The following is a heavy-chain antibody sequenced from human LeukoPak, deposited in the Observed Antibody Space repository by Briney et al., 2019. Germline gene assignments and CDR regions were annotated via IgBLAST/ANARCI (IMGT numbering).Heavy chain of an antibody. J-gene: IGHJ4*02. CDR1: GFTFNNYG. CDR2: ISGSGDAT. Sequence: GGSLRLPCAASGFTFNNYGMRWVRQAPGMGLEWVSTISGSGDATYYADSVKGRFTISRDNSKNTLFLQMNSLTAEDTAVYYCAKAGPYYSDSWGQGTLVTVSS. V-gene: IGHV3-23*01. CDR3: AKAGPYYSDS.